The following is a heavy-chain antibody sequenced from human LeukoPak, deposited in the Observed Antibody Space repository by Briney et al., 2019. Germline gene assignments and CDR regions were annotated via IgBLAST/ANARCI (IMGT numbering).Heavy chain of an antibody. CDR1: GGTFSSYA. V-gene: IGHV1-69*13. J-gene: IGHJ4*02. CDR2: IIPIFGTA. Sequence: ASVKVSCKASGGTFSSYAISWVRQAPGQGLEWMGGIIPIFGTANYAQKFQGRVTITADESTSTAYMELRSLRSDDTAVYYCARDNPGSGWYPAPYDYWGQGTLVTVSS. D-gene: IGHD6-19*01. CDR3: ARDNPGSGWYPAPYDY.